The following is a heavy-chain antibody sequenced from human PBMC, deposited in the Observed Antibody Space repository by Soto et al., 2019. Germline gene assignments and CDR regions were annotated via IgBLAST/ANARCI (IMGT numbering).Heavy chain of an antibody. CDR3: ARTPGGDWDFDY. Sequence: GGSRRLACAASECTFSDVWMNWVRQAPGKGLEWVDNIKQDGSEIYYVDSVKGRFKISRDNAKNSLYLQMNSLRVEDTAVYYCARTPGGDWDFDYWGQGTLVTVSS. CDR2: IKQDGSEI. CDR1: ECTFSDVW. D-gene: IGHD2-21*02. J-gene: IGHJ4*02. V-gene: IGHV3-7*03.